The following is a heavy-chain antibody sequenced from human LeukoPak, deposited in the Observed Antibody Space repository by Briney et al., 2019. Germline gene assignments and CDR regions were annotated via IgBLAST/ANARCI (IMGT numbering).Heavy chain of an antibody. CDR2: IYSGGST. CDR3: AGAGYVYGSYYFDY. CDR1: GFTVSSNY. J-gene: IGHJ4*02. Sequence: PGGSLRLSCAASGFTVSSNYMSWVRQAPGKGLEWVSVIYSGGSTYYADSVKGRFTISRDNSKNTLYLQMNSLRAEDTAVYYCAGAGYVYGSYYFDYWGQGTLVTVSS. V-gene: IGHV3-66*01. D-gene: IGHD5-18*01.